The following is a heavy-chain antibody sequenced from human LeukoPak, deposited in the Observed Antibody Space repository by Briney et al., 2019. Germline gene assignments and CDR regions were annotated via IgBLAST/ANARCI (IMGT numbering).Heavy chain of an antibody. CDR3: AKGNRGYSYGPQANAFDI. CDR2: IYYSGST. V-gene: IGHV4-59*01. CDR1: GGSISSYY. Sequence: SETLSLTCTVSGGSISSYYWSWIRQPPGKGLEWIGYIYYSGSTNYNPSLKSRVTISVDTSKNQFSLKLSSVAAADTAVYYCAKGNRGYSYGPQANAFDIWGQGTMVTVSS. J-gene: IGHJ3*02. D-gene: IGHD5-18*01.